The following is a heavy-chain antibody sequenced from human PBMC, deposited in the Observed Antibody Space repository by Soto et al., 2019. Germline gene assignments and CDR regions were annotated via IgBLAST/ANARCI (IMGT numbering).Heavy chain of an antibody. CDR3: ARRETPDAHFDY. CDR1: GGSISIGDYY. Sequence: PSETLSLTCTVSGGSISIGDYYWSWVRQPPGKGLEWIGYIYYSGSTYYNPSLRSRVTISVDTSKNQFSLKLSSVTAADTAVYYCARRETPDAHFDYWGQGTLVTV. V-gene: IGHV4-30-4*01. J-gene: IGHJ4*02. CDR2: IYYSGST.